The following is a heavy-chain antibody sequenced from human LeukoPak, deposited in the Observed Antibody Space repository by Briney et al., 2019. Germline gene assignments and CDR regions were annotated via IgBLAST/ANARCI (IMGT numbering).Heavy chain of an antibody. CDR1: GGSFSGYY. CDR3: ARERGRSSSGTQSHYFDY. V-gene: IGHV4-34*01. Sequence: SETLSLTCAVYGGSFSGYYWSWIRQPPGRGLEWIGENNHSGSTNYNPSLKSRVTISVDTSKNQFSLKLSSVTAADTAVYYCARERGRSSSGTQSHYFDYWGQGTLVTVSS. D-gene: IGHD6-6*01. CDR2: NNHSGST. J-gene: IGHJ4*02.